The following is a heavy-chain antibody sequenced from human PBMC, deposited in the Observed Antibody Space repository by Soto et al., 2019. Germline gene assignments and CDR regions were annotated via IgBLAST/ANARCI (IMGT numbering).Heavy chain of an antibody. CDR3: AADTPGFGQGEFEY. V-gene: IGHV3-15*01. Sequence: GASVRLSCAASGFTFRTSWMNWVRQAPGKGLEWVGHVKNGGTTDYAGPVKGRFTISRDDSKNTVYLQMSSLKTEDTAVYYCAADTPGFGQGEFEYWGQGALVTVSS. D-gene: IGHD2-15*01. J-gene: IGHJ4*02. CDR2: VKNGGTT. CDR1: GFTFRTSW.